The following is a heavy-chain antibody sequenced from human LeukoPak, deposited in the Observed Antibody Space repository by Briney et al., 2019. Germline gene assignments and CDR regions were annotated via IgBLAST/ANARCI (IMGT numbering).Heavy chain of an antibody. D-gene: IGHD3-10*01. V-gene: IGHV3-7*04. J-gene: IGHJ4*02. CDR1: GFTFSSYW. CDR3: ARDSPAGAGWRSEPTFDY. Sequence: PGGSLRLSCAASGFTFSSYWMTWVRQAPGKGLEWVANIKHDGSDKNYVDSVKGRFTISRDNAKKSLYLQTNSLRADDTAVYYCARDSPAGAGWRSEPTFDYWGRGTRVTVSS. CDR2: IKHDGSDK.